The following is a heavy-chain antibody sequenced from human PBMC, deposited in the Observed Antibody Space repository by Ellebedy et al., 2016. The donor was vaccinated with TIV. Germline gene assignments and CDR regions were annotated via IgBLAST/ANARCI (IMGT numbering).Heavy chain of an antibody. V-gene: IGHV3-7*01. J-gene: IGHJ4*02. CDR1: GFIFSDNW. CDR2: MKPDGSEI. Sequence: GESLKISCTVSGFIFSDNWISWVRRAPGKGLEWVANMKPDGSEIYYAASVRGRFTISRDDAKKSLFLQMDSLRAEDTGVYYCAADASLVHWGRGALDTVSS. CDR3: AADASLVH. D-gene: IGHD2-8*02.